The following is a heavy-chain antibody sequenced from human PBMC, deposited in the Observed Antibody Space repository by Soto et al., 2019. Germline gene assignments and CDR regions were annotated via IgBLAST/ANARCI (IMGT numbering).Heavy chain of an antibody. CDR3: AKDPTSYDSSAQFDS. V-gene: IGHV3-23*01. J-gene: IGHJ4*02. Sequence: GGSLRLSCAASGVRFSIYAMNWVRQAPGKRLEWVSGISGGGGSTYYAESVKGRFTISRDNSKNTLYLQLNSLKVEDKAVYYCAKDPTSYDSSAQFDSWGQGTPVTVS. D-gene: IGHD3-22*01. CDR1: GVRFSIYA. CDR2: ISGGGGST.